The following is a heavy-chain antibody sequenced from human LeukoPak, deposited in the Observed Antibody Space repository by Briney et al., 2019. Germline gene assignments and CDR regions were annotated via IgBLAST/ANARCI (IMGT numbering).Heavy chain of an antibody. J-gene: IGHJ4*02. V-gene: IGHV4-59*08. Sequence: SETLPLTCTVSGGSISSYYWSWIRQPPGKGLEWIGYIYYSGTTNYNPSLKSRVTISVDTSKNQFSLKLSSVTAADTAVYYCARQHSSSYYYFDYWGQGTLVTVSS. CDR3: ARQHSSSYYYFDY. CDR2: IYYSGTT. CDR1: GGSISSYY. D-gene: IGHD3-22*01.